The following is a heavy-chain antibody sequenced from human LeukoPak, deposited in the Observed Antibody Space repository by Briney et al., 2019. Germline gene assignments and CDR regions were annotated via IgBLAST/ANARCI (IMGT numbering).Heavy chain of an antibody. D-gene: IGHD3-9*01. V-gene: IGHV4-39*01. CDR1: GGSISSSSYY. CDR3: ARIGYFDWLLSERGAFDI. J-gene: IGHJ3*02. CDR2: IYYSGST. Sequence: PSETLSLTCTVSGGSISSSSYYWGWIRQPPGKGPEWIGSIYYSGSTYYNPSLKSRVTISVDTSKNQFSLKLSSVTAADTAVYYCARIGYFDWLLSERGAFDIWGQGTMVTVSS.